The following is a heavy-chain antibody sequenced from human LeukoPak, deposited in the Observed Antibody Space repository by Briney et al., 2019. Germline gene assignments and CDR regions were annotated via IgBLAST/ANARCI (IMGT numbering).Heavy chain of an antibody. V-gene: IGHV5-51*01. Sequence: GESLKISFKGPGYSFTSYWIGWVRQMPGKGLEWMGIIYPADSDTRYSPSFQGQVTISADKSISTAYLQWSSLKASDTAMYYCARQYYDSRGSGLFDYWGQGTLVTVSS. CDR1: GYSFTSYW. CDR3: ARQYYDSRGSGLFDY. J-gene: IGHJ4*02. D-gene: IGHD3-22*01. CDR2: IYPADSDT.